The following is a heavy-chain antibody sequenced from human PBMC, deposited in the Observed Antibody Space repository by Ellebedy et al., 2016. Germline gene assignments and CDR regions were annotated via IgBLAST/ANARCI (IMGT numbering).Heavy chain of an antibody. J-gene: IGHJ4*02. CDR1: GFTFRNFF. D-gene: IGHD4-17*01. CDR2: ISGDGENT. V-gene: IGHV3-23*01. Sequence: GESLKISCVASGFTFRNFFMSWVRQAPGRGLEWISTISGDGENTFSADSVKGRFTISRDNFRNTLYLQMNSLRAEDTAVYYCYYGHYSGSWGQGTLVTVSS. CDR3: YYGHYSGS.